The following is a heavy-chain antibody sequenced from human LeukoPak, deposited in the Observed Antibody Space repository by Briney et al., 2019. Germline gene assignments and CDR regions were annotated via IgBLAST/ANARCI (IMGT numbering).Heavy chain of an antibody. J-gene: IGHJ4*02. CDR2: INPNSGDT. Sequence: ASVKVSCKASGYTFADYYMHWVRQAPGQGLEWMGWINPNSGDTNYAQKFQGRVTMTRDTSISTAYMELSRLRSDDTAVYYCARDSSGWYVTSFDYWGQGTLVTVSS. D-gene: IGHD6-19*01. CDR3: ARDSSGWYVTSFDY. CDR1: GYTFADYY. V-gene: IGHV1-2*02.